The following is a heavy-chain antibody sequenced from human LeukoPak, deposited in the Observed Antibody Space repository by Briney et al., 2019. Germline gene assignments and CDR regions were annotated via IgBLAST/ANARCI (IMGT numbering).Heavy chain of an antibody. CDR2: IWGSGGRT. D-gene: IGHD1-26*01. CDR3: AKDLATTTLGYFDY. CDR1: GFTFRSYA. V-gene: IGHV3-23*01. J-gene: IGHJ4*02. Sequence: PGGSLRLSCAASGFTFRSYAMTWVHQAPGKGLEWVSSIWGSGGRTYYADSVKGRFSISRDSSKNTLYLQMNSLRAEDTAVYYCAKDLATTTLGYFDYWGQGTLVTVSS.